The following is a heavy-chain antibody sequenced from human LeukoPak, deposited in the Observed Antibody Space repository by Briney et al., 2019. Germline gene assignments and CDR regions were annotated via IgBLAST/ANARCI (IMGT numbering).Heavy chain of an antibody. CDR1: GFTFSSYS. D-gene: IGHD2-15*01. V-gene: IGHV3-21*01. CDR3: ARGRPTGASRRFVVQ. J-gene: IGHJ4*02. Sequence: PGGSLRLSCAASGFTFSSYSMTWVRQAPGKGLEWVPSMSSGGTYIYYADSGRGRFTISRDNAKNSLYLLMNSLRVEDTAVYYCARGRPTGASRRFVVQWGQGTLVTVSS. CDR2: MSSGGTYI.